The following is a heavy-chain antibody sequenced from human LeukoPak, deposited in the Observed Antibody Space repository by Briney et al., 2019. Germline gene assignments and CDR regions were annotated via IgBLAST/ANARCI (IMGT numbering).Heavy chain of an antibody. V-gene: IGHV3-21*01. CDR1: GFTFSSYS. D-gene: IGHD3-3*01. CDR3: ARDAVLRFLEWSYNWFDP. J-gene: IGHJ5*02. CDR2: ISSSSSYI. Sequence: VGSLRLSCAASGFTFSSYSMNWVRQAPGKGPEWVSSISSSSSYIYYADSVKGRFTISRDNAKNSLYLQMNSLRAEDTAVYYCARDAVLRFLEWSYNWFDPWGQGTLVTVSS.